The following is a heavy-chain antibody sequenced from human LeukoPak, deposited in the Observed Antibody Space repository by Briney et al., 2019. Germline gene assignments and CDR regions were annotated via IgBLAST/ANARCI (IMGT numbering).Heavy chain of an antibody. CDR3: AKDDSSSWYANYYYYMDV. Sequence: PGGSLRLSCAASGFTFSSYGMHWVRQAPGKGLEWVAFIRYDGSNKYYADSVKGRFTISRDNSKNTLYLQMNSLRAEDTAVYYCAKDDSSSWYANYYYYMDVWGKGTTVTVSS. J-gene: IGHJ6*03. V-gene: IGHV3-30*02. D-gene: IGHD6-13*01. CDR1: GFTFSSYG. CDR2: IRYDGSNK.